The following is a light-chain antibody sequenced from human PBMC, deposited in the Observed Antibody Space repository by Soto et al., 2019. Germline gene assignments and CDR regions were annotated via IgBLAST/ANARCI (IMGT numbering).Light chain of an antibody. J-gene: IGLJ2*01. CDR2: DVS. V-gene: IGLV2-8*01. CDR1: SSDVGGYNY. CDR3: CSSAASNNYVV. Sequence: QSALTQPPSASGSPGQSVTISCTGTSSDVGGYNYVSWYQQHPGKAPKLKIYDVSQRPSGVPDRFSGSKSGNTASLTISGLQAEDEADHYCCSSAASNNYVVFGGGTQLTVL.